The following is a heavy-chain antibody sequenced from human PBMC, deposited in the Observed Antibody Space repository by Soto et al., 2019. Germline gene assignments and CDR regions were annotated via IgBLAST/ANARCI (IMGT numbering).Heavy chain of an antibody. D-gene: IGHD2-15*01. CDR2: IKSKTDGGTT. CDR3: TTEENCSGGSYYSGLNAFDY. J-gene: IGHJ4*02. Sequence: GWSLRLSCAASGFTFSNAWMSWVRQAPGKGLEWVGRIKSKTDGGTTDYAAPVKGRFTISRDDSKNTLYLQMNSLKTEDTAVYYCTTEENCSGGSYYSGLNAFDYWGQGTLVTVSS. CDR1: GFTFSNAW. V-gene: IGHV3-15*01.